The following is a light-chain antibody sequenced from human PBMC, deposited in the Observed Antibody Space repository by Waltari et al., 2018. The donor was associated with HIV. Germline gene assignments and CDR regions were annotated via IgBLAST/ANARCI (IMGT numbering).Light chain of an antibody. CDR1: QSVSSY. V-gene: IGKV3-15*01. CDR2: GAS. CDR3: QQYNKWPRGT. Sequence: VMTQSPATLSASPGQRATLSCRASQSVSSYLAWYQQKPGQASRPLIYGASTRATGIPARFSGSGSGTEFTLTISSLQSEDFAVYYCQQYNKWPRGTFGGGTKVEVK. J-gene: IGKJ4*01.